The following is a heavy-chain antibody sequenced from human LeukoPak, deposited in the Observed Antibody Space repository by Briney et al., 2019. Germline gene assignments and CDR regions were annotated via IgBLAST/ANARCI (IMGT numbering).Heavy chain of an antibody. J-gene: IGHJ6*03. V-gene: IGHV3-11*04. CDR1: GFTFSDYY. D-gene: IGHD6-13*01. CDR2: ISSSGSTI. CDR3: ARQGDASSSWYYYYMDV. Sequence: GGSLRLSCAASGFTFSDYYMSWIHQAPGKGLEWVSYISSSGSTIYYADSVKGRFTISRDNAKNSLYLQMNSLRAEDTAVYYCARQGDASSSWYYYYMDVWGKGTTVTVSS.